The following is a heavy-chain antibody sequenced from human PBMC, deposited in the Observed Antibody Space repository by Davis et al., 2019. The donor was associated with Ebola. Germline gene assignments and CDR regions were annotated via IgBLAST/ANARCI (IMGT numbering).Heavy chain of an antibody. J-gene: IGHJ4*02. Sequence: ASVKVSCKASGFTFTAYYMHWVRQAPGQGLEWMGWISTYNGNTKYVQTLQGRVTMTTDTSTSTAYMELRSLRSDDTAVYYCARGPSTGNSFTYWGQGTLVTVSS. V-gene: IGHV1-18*04. D-gene: IGHD6-13*01. CDR1: GFTFTAYY. CDR2: ISTYNGNT. CDR3: ARGPSTGNSFTY.